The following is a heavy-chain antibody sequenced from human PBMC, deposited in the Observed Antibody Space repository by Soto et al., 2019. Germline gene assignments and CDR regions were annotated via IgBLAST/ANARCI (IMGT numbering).Heavy chain of an antibody. CDR2: IYHSGST. CDR1: GGSISSGGYS. D-gene: IGHD6-19*01. CDR3: AIEISSGWLNYFDY. V-gene: IGHV4-30-2*01. J-gene: IGHJ4*02. Sequence: PSETLSLTCAVSGGSISSGGYSWSWIRQPPGKGLEWIGYIYHSGSTYYNPSLKSRVTISVDRSKNQFSLKLSSVAAADTAVYYCAIEISSGWLNYFDYWGQGTLVTSPQ.